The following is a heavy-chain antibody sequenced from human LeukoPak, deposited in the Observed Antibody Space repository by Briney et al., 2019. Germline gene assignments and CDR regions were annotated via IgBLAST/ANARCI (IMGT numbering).Heavy chain of an antibody. CDR3: ARDALDSSSWYYFDY. V-gene: IGHV3-33*01. D-gene: IGHD6-13*01. CDR1: GFTFSSYG. J-gene: IGHJ4*02. Sequence: PGGSLRLSCAASGFTFSSYGMHWVRQAPGKGLEWVAVIWYDGSNKYYADSVKGRFANSRDNSKNTLYLQMNSLRAEDTAVYYCARDALDSSSWYYFDYWGQGTLVTVSS. CDR2: IWYDGSNK.